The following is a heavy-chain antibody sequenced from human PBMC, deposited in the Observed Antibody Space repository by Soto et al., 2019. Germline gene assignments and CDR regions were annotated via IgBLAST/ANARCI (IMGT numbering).Heavy chain of an antibody. CDR3: ARSGRSSWLSYYYYSYGMDV. Sequence: SETLSLTCTVSGDSISRRNYFWGWIRQPPGKGLEWIGTIFYSGSTYYNPSLKSRVTISVDTSKNQFSLRLISVTAADTALYYCARSGRSSWLSYYYYSYGMDVWGQGTTVT. CDR2: IFYSGST. J-gene: IGHJ6*02. CDR1: GDSISRRNYF. D-gene: IGHD6-13*01. V-gene: IGHV4-39*01.